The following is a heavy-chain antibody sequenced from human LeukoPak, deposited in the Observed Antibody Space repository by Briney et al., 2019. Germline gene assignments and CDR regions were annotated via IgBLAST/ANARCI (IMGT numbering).Heavy chain of an antibody. CDR3: AREPEARGYYYYYMDV. Sequence: SVKVSCKASGGTFSSYAISWVRQAPGQGLEWMGRIIPIFGTANYAQKFRGRVTITTDESTSTAYMELSSLRSEDTAVYYCAREPEARGYYYYYMDVWGKGTTVTVSS. CDR1: GGTFSSYA. CDR2: IIPIFGTA. J-gene: IGHJ6*03. V-gene: IGHV1-69*05.